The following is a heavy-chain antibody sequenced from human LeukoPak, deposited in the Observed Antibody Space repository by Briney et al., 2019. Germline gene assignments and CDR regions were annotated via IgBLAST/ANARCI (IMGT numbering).Heavy chain of an antibody. Sequence: SSETLSLTCTVSGGSISSYYWSWIRQPPGKGLEWIGYIYYSGSTNYNPSLKSRVTISVDTSKNQFSLKLSSVTAADTAVYYCARAGIVVVPAAIPEYYFDYWGQGTLVTVSS. V-gene: IGHV4-59*01. J-gene: IGHJ4*02. CDR3: ARAGIVVVPAAIPEYYFDY. CDR2: IYYSGST. D-gene: IGHD2-2*01. CDR1: GGSISSYY.